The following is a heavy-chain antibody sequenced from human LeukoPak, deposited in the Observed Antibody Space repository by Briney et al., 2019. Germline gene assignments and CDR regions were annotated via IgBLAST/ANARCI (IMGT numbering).Heavy chain of an antibody. CDR3: ARASITMVRGKLNYFDY. D-gene: IGHD3-10*01. V-gene: IGHV3-23*01. J-gene: IGHJ4*02. CDR1: GFTFSSYA. CDR2: ISVSGTST. Sequence: VESLRLSCAASGFTFSSYAISWVRQAPGKGLEWVSGISVSGTSTSNADSVKGRFTISRDNPRNTLYLQMNSLRAEDTAVYYCARASITMVRGKLNYFDYWGQGTLVTVSS.